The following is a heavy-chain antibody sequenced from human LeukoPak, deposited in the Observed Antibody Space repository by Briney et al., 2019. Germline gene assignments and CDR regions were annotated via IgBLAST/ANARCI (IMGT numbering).Heavy chain of an antibody. V-gene: IGHV3-11*01. D-gene: IGHD1-26*01. CDR1: GFTFSDYY. CDR3: ARERVGDWEYFDY. CDR2: ISSSGSTI. Sequence: PGGSLRLSCAASGFTFSDYYMSWIRQAPGKGLGWVSYISSSGSTIYYADSVKGRFTIYRDNAKNSLYLQMNSLRAEDTAVYYCARERVGDWEYFDYWGQGTLVTVSS. J-gene: IGHJ4*02.